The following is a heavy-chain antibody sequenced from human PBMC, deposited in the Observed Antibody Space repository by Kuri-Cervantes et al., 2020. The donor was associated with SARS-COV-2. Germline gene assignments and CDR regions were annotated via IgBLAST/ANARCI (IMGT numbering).Heavy chain of an antibody. J-gene: IGHJ3*02. D-gene: IGHD3-10*01. CDR3: ARDRPSNYYGSGDSFDAFDI. Sequence: GESLKISCAASGFTFSSYSMNWVRQAPGKGLEGVSSISSSSSYIYYADSVKGRFTISRDNAKNSLDLQMNSLRAEDTAVYYGARDRPSNYYGSGDSFDAFDIWGQGTMVTVSS. CDR2: ISSSSSYI. CDR1: GFTFSSYS. V-gene: IGHV3-21*01.